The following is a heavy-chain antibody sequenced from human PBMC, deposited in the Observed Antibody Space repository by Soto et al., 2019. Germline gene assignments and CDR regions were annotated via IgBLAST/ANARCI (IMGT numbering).Heavy chain of an antibody. D-gene: IGHD3-16*01. J-gene: IGHJ4*02. Sequence: GESLKISCKAIGYTFTNYWIGWVRQAPGKGLEWMGIIFPGDSDTRYNPSFEGQVTVSADESISTAYLQWNTLKASDTAMYYCVRPNFGALTHFDFWGQGTLVTVSS. CDR1: GYTFTNYW. CDR3: VRPNFGALTHFDF. CDR2: IFPGDSDT. V-gene: IGHV5-51*01.